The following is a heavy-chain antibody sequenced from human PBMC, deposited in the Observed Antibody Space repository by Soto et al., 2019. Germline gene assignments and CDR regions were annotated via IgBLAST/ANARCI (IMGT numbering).Heavy chain of an antibody. CDR2: IPSRGRP. CDR3: ARDTYSGYDFGL. V-gene: IGHV4-30-4*01. J-gene: IGHJ5*02. CDR1: GASVAGGSYY. Sequence: QVQLRESGPGLVKPSQTLSLTCSVSGASVAGGSYYWSWVRQPPGKGPEWIGYIPSRGRPFYNPSLTSRGTISADTSKNQLSLQLTSVTAADTAVYYCARDTYSGYDFGLWGQGTLGTVSS. D-gene: IGHD5-12*01.